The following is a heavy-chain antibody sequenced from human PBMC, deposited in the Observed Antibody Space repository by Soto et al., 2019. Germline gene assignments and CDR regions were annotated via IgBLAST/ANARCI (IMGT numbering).Heavy chain of an antibody. V-gene: IGHV3-48*02. CDR1: GFTFTSYT. D-gene: IGHD4-17*01. CDR2: ISGSSSTI. J-gene: IGHJ6*02. CDR3: ARDRYGDYGMDV. Sequence: VGSLRLSCAASGFTFTSYTMNWVRQAPGKGLEWVSYISGSSSTIYYADSVKGRFTISRDNAKNSLYLQMNSLRDEDTAVYYCARDRYGDYGMDVWGQGTTVTVSS.